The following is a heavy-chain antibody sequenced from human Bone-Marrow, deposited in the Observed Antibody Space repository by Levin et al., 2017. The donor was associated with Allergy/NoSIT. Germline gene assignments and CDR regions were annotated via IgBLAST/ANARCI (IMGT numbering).Heavy chain of an antibody. Sequence: GGSLRLSCAASGFTFSSYGMHWVRQAPGKGLEWVAVISYDGSNKYYADSVKGRFTISRDNSKNTLYLQMNSLRAEDTAVYYCAKDYLAPRTTAMVPGYWGQGTLVTVSS. CDR1: GFTFSSYG. CDR3: AKDYLAPRTTAMVPGY. D-gene: IGHD5-18*01. J-gene: IGHJ4*02. V-gene: IGHV3-30*18. CDR2: ISYDGSNK.